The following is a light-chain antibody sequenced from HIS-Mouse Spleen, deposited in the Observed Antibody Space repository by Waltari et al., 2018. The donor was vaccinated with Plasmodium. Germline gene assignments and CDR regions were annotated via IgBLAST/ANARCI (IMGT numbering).Light chain of an antibody. CDR1: SSDVGGYNY. CDR2: DVS. Sequence: QSALTQPASVPVSPAQSITIPCPGTSSDVGGYNYVSWYKQHPGKAPKPMIYDVSNRPSGVSNRFFGTKSGNTDTHTISGLHAVDDSAYFCSSYTSSSTYWMFGGASKLCVL. V-gene: IGLV2-14*03. CDR3: SSYTSSSTYWM. J-gene: IGLJ3*02.